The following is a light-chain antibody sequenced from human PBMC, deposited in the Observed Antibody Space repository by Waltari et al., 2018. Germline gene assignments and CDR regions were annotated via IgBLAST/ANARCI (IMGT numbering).Light chain of an antibody. Sequence: DIQMTQSPSSLSASVGDRVIITCRASQSIGVWLAWYQQQPGKAPNLLIHDASDLESGVPSRFSGSGSGTEFTLTINSLQPDDFATYYCQQYSTYPRFGQGTRVEIK. CDR1: QSIGVW. CDR3: QQYSTYPR. CDR2: DAS. J-gene: IGKJ1*01. V-gene: IGKV1-5*01.